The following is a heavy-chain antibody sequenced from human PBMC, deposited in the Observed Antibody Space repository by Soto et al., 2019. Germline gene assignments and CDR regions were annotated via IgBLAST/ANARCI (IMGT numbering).Heavy chain of an antibody. V-gene: IGHV1-3*01. Sequence: ASVKVSCKASGYTFTSYAMRWVRQAPGQRLEWMGWINAGNGNTKYSQKFQGRVTITRDTSASTAYMELSSLRSEDTAVYYCARDLGWAGYCSGGSCSPTYYYYYYYMDVWGKGTKVTVSS. CDR1: GYTFTSYA. D-gene: IGHD2-15*01. CDR3: ARDLGWAGYCSGGSCSPTYYYYYYYMDV. CDR2: INAGNGNT. J-gene: IGHJ6*03.